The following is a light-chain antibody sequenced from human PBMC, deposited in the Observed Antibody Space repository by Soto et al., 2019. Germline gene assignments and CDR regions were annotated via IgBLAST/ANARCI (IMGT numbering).Light chain of an antibody. CDR3: QQFGSSHPVT. Sequence: EIVMTQSPATLSVSPGERATLSCRASQSVSSNLAWYQQKPGQATRLIIYGASTRANGIPARFSGSGSGTEFTLTISSLQSEDFAVYYCQQFGSSHPVTFGQGTKVDIK. J-gene: IGKJ2*01. CDR2: GAS. CDR1: QSVSSN. V-gene: IGKV3-15*01.